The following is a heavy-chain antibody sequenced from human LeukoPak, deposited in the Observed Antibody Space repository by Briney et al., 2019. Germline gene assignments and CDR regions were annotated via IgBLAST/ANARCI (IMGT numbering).Heavy chain of an antibody. Sequence: RGSLRLSCAASGFTVSNKYMNWVRQPPGKGLEWVSVLYRDSSTYYADSVKGRFTISRDNSKNTLYLQMKSLRAEDTAVYYCARATYGSGSYYNESYYFEYWGQGTLVTVSS. CDR1: GFTVSNKY. D-gene: IGHD3-10*01. CDR2: LYRDSST. V-gene: IGHV3-53*01. CDR3: ARATYGSGSYYNESYYFEY. J-gene: IGHJ4*02.